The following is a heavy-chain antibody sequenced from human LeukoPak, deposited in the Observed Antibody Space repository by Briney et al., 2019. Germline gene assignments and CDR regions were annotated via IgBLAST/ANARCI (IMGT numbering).Heavy chain of an antibody. CDR2: IKEDGSEI. J-gene: IGHJ4*02. V-gene: IGHV3-7*01. D-gene: IGHD4-23*01. CDR1: AFTFSNYW. CDR3: ARDRGYSTFDY. Sequence: GGSLRFSCAASAFTFSNYWMSWVRQAPGKGLEWVANIKEDGSEINYVDSVKGRFTISRDNAKNSLYLQMNSLRVDDTAVYYCARDRGYSTFDYWGQGTLVTVSS.